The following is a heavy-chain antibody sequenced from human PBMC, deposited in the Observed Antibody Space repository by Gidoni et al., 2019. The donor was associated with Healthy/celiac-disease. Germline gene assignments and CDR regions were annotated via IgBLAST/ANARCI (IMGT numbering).Heavy chain of an antibody. CDR1: GFTVGSNY. CDR3: ARAVWDALDF. J-gene: IGHJ3*01. Sequence: EVQLVESGGGLIQPGGSLRVSCAASGFTVGSNYMSWVRQAPGKGLEWVSVIYSGGRTYDADSVKGRFTISRDNSKSTLYLQMNSLRAEDTAVYYCARAVWDALDFWGQGTMVTVSS. V-gene: IGHV3-53*01. CDR2: IYSGGRT.